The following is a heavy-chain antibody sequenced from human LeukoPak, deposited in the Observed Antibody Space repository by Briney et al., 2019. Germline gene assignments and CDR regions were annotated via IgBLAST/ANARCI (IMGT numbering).Heavy chain of an antibody. J-gene: IGHJ4*02. CDR3: ASARQRHCTNGVCPSLTDS. CDR2: IIRGLGIS. CDR1: GGTFSSYA. D-gene: IGHD2-8*01. V-gene: IGHV1-69*04. Sequence: SVKVSCKASGGTFSSYAINWVRQAPGHGLEWMGRIIRGLGISNYAQKFQGRVTITADKSTSTTYMELSSLRSEDTAVYYCASARQRHCTNGVCPSLTDSWGQGTLVTVSS.